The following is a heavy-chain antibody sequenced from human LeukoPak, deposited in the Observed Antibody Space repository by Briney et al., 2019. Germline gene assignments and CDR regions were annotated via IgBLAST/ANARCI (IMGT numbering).Heavy chain of an antibody. D-gene: IGHD3-22*01. CDR3: ARHYYDSSGYFYQDY. Sequence: SETLSLTCTVSGGSISSYYWSWIRQPPGKGLEWIGFIYYSGSTNYNPSLKSRVTISVDTSKNQFSLKLSSVTAADTTVYYCARHYYDSSGYFYQDYWGQGTLVTVSS. V-gene: IGHV4-59*08. J-gene: IGHJ4*02. CDR2: IYYSGST. CDR1: GGSISSYY.